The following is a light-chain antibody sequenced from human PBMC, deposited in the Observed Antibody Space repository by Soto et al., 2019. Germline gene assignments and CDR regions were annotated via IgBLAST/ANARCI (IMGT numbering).Light chain of an antibody. V-gene: IGKV1-39*01. CDR1: QSIDIY. CDR2: SAS. Sequence: DIQLTQSPSSLSASVGDRITISCRASQSIDIYLIWYQQRPGKAPKLLIYSASTLQSGVPSRCSGNASTTYSLPTIRRLQPEAVASYYCQQSSWPPLTFGGGTKVEIK. CDR3: QQSSWPPLT. J-gene: IGKJ4*01.